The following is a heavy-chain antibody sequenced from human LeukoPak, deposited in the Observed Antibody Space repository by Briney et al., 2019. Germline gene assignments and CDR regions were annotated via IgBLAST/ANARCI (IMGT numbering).Heavy chain of an antibody. CDR1: GFSLRTSGMC. J-gene: IGHJ6*02. D-gene: IGHD5-18*01. V-gene: IGHV2-70*11. CDR2: IDWDDDK. Sequence: SGPALVKPTQTLTLTCTFSGFSLRTSGMCVSWIRQPPGKALEWLARIDWDDDKYYSTSPKARLTISKDTSKNQVVLTMTNMDPVDTATYYCARIHRYGPAGYYGMDVWGQGTTVTVSS. CDR3: ARIHRYGPAGYYGMDV.